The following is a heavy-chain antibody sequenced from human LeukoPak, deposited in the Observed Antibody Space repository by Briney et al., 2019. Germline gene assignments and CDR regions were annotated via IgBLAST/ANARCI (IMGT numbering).Heavy chain of an antibody. Sequence: GGSLRLSCAASGFTFSSYWMHWVRQAPGKGLVWVSRINSDGSSTSHADSVKGRFTISRDNAKNTLYLQMNSLRAEDTAVYYCARAVSPRGWLYYYYGMDVWGQGTTVTVSS. D-gene: IGHD2-15*01. V-gene: IGHV3-74*01. CDR3: ARAVSPRGWLYYYYGMDV. CDR2: INSDGSST. J-gene: IGHJ6*02. CDR1: GFTFSSYW.